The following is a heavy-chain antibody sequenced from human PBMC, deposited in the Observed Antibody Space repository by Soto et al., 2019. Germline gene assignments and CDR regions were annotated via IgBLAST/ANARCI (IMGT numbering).Heavy chain of an antibody. Sequence: GGSLRLSCAASALTLTRYSMNWVRQAPGKGLEWVSSISSTTNYIYYGDSMKGRFTISRDNAKNSLYLEMNSLRAEDTAVYYCARESEDLTSNFDYWGQGTLVTVSS. J-gene: IGHJ4*02. CDR1: ALTLTRYS. CDR3: ARESEDLTSNFDY. V-gene: IGHV3-21*06. CDR2: ISSTTNYI.